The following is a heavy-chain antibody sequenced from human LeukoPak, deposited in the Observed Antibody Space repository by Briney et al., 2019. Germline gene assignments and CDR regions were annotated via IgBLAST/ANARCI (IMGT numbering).Heavy chain of an antibody. V-gene: IGHV4-61*02. CDR3: ARARDSSSWYIFDY. J-gene: IGHJ4*02. D-gene: IGHD6-13*01. CDR2: IYTSGST. CDR1: GGSISSGSYY. Sequence: SETLSLTCTVSGGSISSGSYYWSWIRQPAGKGLEWIGRIYTSGSTNYNPSLKSRVTISVDTSKNQFSLKLSSVTAADTAVYYCARARDSSSWYIFDYWGQGTLVTVSS.